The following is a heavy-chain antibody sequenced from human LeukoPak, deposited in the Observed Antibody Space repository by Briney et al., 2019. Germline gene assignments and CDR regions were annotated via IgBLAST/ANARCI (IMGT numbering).Heavy chain of an antibody. Sequence: SETLSLTCTVSGGSLSSYYWSWIRQPAGKGLEWIGRIYSSGSTNYNPSLKSRVTMSVDTSKNQFSLKLSSVTAADTAVYYCARKDSRAWYFDLWGRGTLVTVSS. J-gene: IGHJ2*01. CDR1: GGSLSSYY. CDR3: ARKDSRAWYFDL. D-gene: IGHD3-22*01. CDR2: IYSSGST. V-gene: IGHV4-4*07.